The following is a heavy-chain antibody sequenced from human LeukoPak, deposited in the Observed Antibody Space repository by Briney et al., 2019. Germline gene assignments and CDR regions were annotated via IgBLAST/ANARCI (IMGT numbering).Heavy chain of an antibody. CDR2: ISGSGGRT. CDR3: ARDSFRGSYSDY. J-gene: IGHJ4*02. Sequence: PGGSLRLSCAASGFTFSSYGMNWVRQAPGKGLEWVSGISGSGGRTYYADSVKGRFTISRDNSKNTLYLQMNSLRAGDTAVYYCARDSFRGSYSDYWGQGTLVTVSS. CDR1: GFTFSSYG. V-gene: IGHV3-23*01. D-gene: IGHD1-26*01.